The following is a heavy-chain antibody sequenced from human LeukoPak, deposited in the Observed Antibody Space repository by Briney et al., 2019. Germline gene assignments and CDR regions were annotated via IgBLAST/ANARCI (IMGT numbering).Heavy chain of an antibody. Sequence: SETLSLTCTLSGGSISYFYWSWIRQPAAKGLEWIGRIYTSGSTNYTPSLKSRVTTSVDTSKQQISLKLSSVTAADTAVYYCARVRGSSGIYEYYHYMDVWGKGTTVTISS. D-gene: IGHD1-26*01. CDR3: ARVRGSSGIYEYYHYMDV. CDR2: IYTSGST. J-gene: IGHJ6*03. V-gene: IGHV4-4*07. CDR1: GGSISYFY.